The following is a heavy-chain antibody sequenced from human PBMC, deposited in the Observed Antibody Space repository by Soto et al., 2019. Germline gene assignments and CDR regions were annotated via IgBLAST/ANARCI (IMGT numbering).Heavy chain of an antibody. CDR2: ISYDGSNK. V-gene: IGHV3-30*18. CDR3: AKVEAVAPTLDY. J-gene: IGHJ4*02. CDR1: GFTFSSYG. D-gene: IGHD6-19*01. Sequence: QVQLVESGGGVVQPGRSLRLSCAASGFTFSSYGMHWVRQAPGKGLEWVAVISYDGSNKYYADSVKGRFTISRDNSKNTLYLQMNRLRAEDTAVYYCAKVEAVAPTLDYWGQGTLVTVSS.